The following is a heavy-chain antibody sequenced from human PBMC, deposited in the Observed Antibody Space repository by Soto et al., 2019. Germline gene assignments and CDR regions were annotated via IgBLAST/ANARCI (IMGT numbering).Heavy chain of an antibody. CDR3: ARDKDIVVVPAAQGRAFDI. CDR2: IIPIFGTA. Sequence: SVKVSCKASGGTFSSYAISWVRQAPGQGLVWMGGIIPIFGTANYAQKFQGRVTITADESTSTAYMELSSLRSEDTAVYYCARDKDIVVVPAAQGRAFDIWGQGTMVTVSS. V-gene: IGHV1-69*13. J-gene: IGHJ3*02. CDR1: GGTFSSYA. D-gene: IGHD2-2*01.